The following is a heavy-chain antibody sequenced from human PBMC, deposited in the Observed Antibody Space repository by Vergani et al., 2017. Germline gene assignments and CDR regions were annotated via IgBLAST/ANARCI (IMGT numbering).Heavy chain of an antibody. CDR3: AREEQQLARYYYYYGMDV. V-gene: IGHV3-33*01. CDR1: GFTFSSYG. D-gene: IGHD6-13*01. Sequence: QVQLVESGGGVVQPGRSLRLSCAASGFTFSSYGMHWVRQAPGKGLEWVAVIWYDGSNKYYADSVKGRFTISRDNSKNTLYLQMNSLRAEDTAVYYCAREEQQLARYYYYYGMDVWGQGP. J-gene: IGHJ6*02. CDR2: IWYDGSNK.